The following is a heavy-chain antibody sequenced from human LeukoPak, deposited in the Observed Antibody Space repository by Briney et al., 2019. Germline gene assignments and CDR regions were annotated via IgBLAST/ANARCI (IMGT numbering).Heavy chain of an antibody. CDR1: GYTLSNHA. D-gene: IGHD2-2*01. CDR3: AKCRSLSPAAAINY. Sequence: ASVKVSCKGSGYTLSNHAFSWVRQAPGQGLEWMGWISADNGNTNHAQKFQGRVSLTTDTSTSTAYMELRSLRSDDTAVYYCAKCRSLSPAAAINYWGQGTLVTVSS. CDR2: ISADNGNT. V-gene: IGHV1-18*04. J-gene: IGHJ4*02.